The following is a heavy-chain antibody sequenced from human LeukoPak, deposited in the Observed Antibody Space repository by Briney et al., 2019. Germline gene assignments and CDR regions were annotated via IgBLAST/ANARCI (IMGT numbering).Heavy chain of an antibody. D-gene: IGHD6-13*01. CDR1: GGTFSSYA. J-gene: IGHJ3*02. CDR2: IVPILGIA. V-gene: IGHV1-69*04. CDR3: ARVKRWYSAFDI. Sequence: GSSVKVPCKASGGTFSSYAISWVRQAPGQGLEWMGRIVPILGIANYAQKFQGRVTITADKSTSTAYMELSSLRSEDTAVYYCARVKRWYSAFDIWGQGTMVTVSS.